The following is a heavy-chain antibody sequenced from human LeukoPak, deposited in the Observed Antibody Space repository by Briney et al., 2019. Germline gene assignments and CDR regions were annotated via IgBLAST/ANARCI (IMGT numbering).Heavy chain of an antibody. CDR1: GGSISSHY. CDR2: IYYSGST. Sequence: PSETLSLTCTVSGGSISSHYWSWIRQPPGKGLEWMGYIYYSGSTNYNPSLKSRVTISVDTSKNQFSLKLSSVTAADTAVYYCARVVVNRGDYYYMDVWGKGTTVTVSS. J-gene: IGHJ6*03. V-gene: IGHV4-59*11. CDR3: ARVVVNRGDYYYMDV. D-gene: IGHD2-21*01.